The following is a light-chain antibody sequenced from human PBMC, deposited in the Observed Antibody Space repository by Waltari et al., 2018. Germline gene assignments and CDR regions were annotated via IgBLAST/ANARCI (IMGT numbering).Light chain of an antibody. CDR3: QNHERLPAT. J-gene: IGKJ1*01. CDR2: GAS. V-gene: IGKV3-20*01. Sequence: CRASQGISRYLLWYQQRPGHAPRLLIYGASIRAAGIPDRFSGSGSGTDFTLSISRLEPEDFAVYYCQNHERLPATFGQGTRVEIK. CDR1: QGISRY.